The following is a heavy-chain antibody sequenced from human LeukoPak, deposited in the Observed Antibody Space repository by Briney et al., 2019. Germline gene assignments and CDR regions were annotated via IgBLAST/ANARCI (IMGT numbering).Heavy chain of an antibody. CDR3: ARSGQWLLYFDY. J-gene: IGHJ4*02. V-gene: IGHV1-2*04. CDR1: GYTFTSYG. Sequence: ASVKVSCKASGYTFTSYGISWVRQAPGQGLEWMGWINPNSGGTNYAQKFQGWVTMTRDTSISTAYMELSRLRSDDTAVYYCARSGQWLLYFDYWGQGTLVTVSS. D-gene: IGHD6-19*01. CDR2: INPNSGGT.